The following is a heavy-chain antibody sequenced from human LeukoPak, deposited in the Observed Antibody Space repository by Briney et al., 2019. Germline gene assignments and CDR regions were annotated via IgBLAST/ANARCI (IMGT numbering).Heavy chain of an antibody. V-gene: IGHV1-46*01. CDR3: ARDGEVYCSGGSCSKKNWFNP. Sequence: ASVKVSCKASGYIFTNYYMHWVRQAPGQGLEWMGIVNPSGGSTSYAQKFQCRVTITRDTSTSTVYMGLSNLRSEDTAVYYCARDGEVYCSGGSCSKKNWFNPWGQGTLVTVSS. J-gene: IGHJ5*02. D-gene: IGHD2-15*01. CDR2: VNPSGGST. CDR1: GYIFTNYY.